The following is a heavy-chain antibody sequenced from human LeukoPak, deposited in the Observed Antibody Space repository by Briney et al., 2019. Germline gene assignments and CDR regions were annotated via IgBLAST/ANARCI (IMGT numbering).Heavy chain of an antibody. Sequence: SGGSLRLSCAASGFSISNYWMTRVRQPPGKGLEWVATMQPDGSTKYYVDSVKGRFTISRDNAKNSLFLQMNSLRADDAAVFYCTDFDHFWGQGTLVTVSS. D-gene: IGHD3-3*01. CDR2: MQPDGSTK. CDR3: TDFDHF. V-gene: IGHV3-7*01. CDR1: GFSISNYW. J-gene: IGHJ4*02.